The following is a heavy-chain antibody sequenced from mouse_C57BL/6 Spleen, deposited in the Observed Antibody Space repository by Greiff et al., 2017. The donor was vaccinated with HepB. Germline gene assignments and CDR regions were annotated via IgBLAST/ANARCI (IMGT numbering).Heavy chain of an antibody. J-gene: IGHJ4*01. Sequence: VQLQQSGAELARPGASVKLSCKASGYTFTSYGISWVKQRTGQGLEWIGEIYPRSGNTYYNEKFKGKATLTADKSSSTAYMELRSLTSEDSAVYVCAREFYDGFSYAMDYWGQGTSVTVSS. CDR2: IYPRSGNT. CDR1: GYTFTSYG. V-gene: IGHV1-81*01. CDR3: AREFYDGFSYAMDY. D-gene: IGHD2-3*01.